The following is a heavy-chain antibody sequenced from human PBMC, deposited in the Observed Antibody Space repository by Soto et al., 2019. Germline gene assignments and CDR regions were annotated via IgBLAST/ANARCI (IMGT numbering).Heavy chain of an antibody. CDR2: INHSGST. V-gene: IGHV4-34*01. Sequence: SETLSLTCAVYGESFSGYYWSWIRQPPGKGLEWIGEINHSGSTNYNPSLKSRVTISVDTSKNQFSLKLSSVTAADTAVYYCARGAPTSYYYYYMDVWGKGTTVTVSS. J-gene: IGHJ6*03. D-gene: IGHD1-26*01. CDR1: GESFSGYY. CDR3: ARGAPTSYYYYYMDV.